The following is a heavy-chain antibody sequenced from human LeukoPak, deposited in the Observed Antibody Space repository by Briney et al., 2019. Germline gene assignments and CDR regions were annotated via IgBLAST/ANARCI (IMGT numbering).Heavy chain of an antibody. Sequence: GESLKISCKGSGYSFTSYWIGWVRQMPGKGLEWMGIIYPGDSDTRYSPSFQGQVTISADKSISTAYLQWSSLKASDTAVYYCARVLDSGSYLGLWRRFDRWGQGTLVTVSS. CDR1: GYSFTSYW. V-gene: IGHV5-51*01. D-gene: IGHD1-26*01. J-gene: IGHJ5*02. CDR2: IYPGDSDT. CDR3: ARVLDSGSYLGLWRRFDR.